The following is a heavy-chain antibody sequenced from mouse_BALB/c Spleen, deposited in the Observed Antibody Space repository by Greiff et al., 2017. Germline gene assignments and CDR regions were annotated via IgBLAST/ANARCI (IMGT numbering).Heavy chain of an antibody. V-gene: IGHV14-3*02. Sequence: EVKLQESGAELVKPGASVKLSCTASGFNIKDTYMHWVKQRPEQGLEWIGRIDPANGNTKYDPKFQGKATITADTSSNTAYLQLSSLTSEDTAVYYCARWGYDGYYAMDYWGQGTSVTVSS. CDR2: IDPANGNT. J-gene: IGHJ4*01. CDR1: GFNIKDTY. CDR3: ARWGYDGYYAMDY. D-gene: IGHD2-14*01.